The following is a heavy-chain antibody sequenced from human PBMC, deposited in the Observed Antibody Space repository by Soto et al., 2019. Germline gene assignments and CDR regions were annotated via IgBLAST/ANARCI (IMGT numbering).Heavy chain of an antibody. CDR1: GGSISSYY. CDR2: IYYSGST. CDR3: ARGRMRIDP. V-gene: IGHV4-59*12. J-gene: IGHJ5*02. Sequence: SETLSLNCTVSGGSISSYYWSWIRQPPGKGLEWIGYIYYSGSTNYNPSLKSRVTISLDTSKYQFSLRLTSVTAADTAVYYCARGRMRIDPWGQGTLVTVSS.